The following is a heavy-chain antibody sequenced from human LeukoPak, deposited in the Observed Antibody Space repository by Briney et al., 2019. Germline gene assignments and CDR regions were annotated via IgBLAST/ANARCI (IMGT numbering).Heavy chain of an antibody. D-gene: IGHD6-13*01. CDR2: IYYSGST. CDR1: GGSISSGDYY. J-gene: IGHJ4*02. CDR3: ARFSDSSSWHFDY. V-gene: IGHV4-30-4*01. Sequence: SQTLSLNCTVSGGSISSGDYYWSWIRQPPGKGLEWIGYIYYSGSTYYNPSLKGRVTISVDTSKNQFSLKLSSVTAADTAVYYCARFSDSSSWHFDYWGQGTLVTVSS.